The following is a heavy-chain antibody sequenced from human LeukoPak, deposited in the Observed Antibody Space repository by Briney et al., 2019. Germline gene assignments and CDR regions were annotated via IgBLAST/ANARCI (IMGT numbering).Heavy chain of an antibody. J-gene: IGHJ6*02. CDR2: ISGSTNTP. CDR3: AKSGEVLRTTYYGMDV. Sequence: GGSLRLSCAASGFTFSSYAMTWVRQAPGGDLEWISAISGSTNTPYYADSVKGRFTISRDNSKNTLYLQMISLRADDTAVYYCAKSGEVLRTTYYGMDVWGQGTTVTVSS. V-gene: IGHV3-23*01. D-gene: IGHD2/OR15-2a*01. CDR1: GFTFSSYA.